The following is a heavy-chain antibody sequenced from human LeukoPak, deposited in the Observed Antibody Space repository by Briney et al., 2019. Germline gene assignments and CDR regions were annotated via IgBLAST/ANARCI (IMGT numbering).Heavy chain of an antibody. CDR1: GYTFTSYD. CDR2: MNPNSGNT. V-gene: IGHV1-8*01. CDR3: ARGFSTGIDP. Sequence: ASVKVSCKASGYTFTSYDINWVRQATGQGLEWMGWMNPNSGNTGYAQKFQGRVTMTRDTSISTAYMELSRLRSDDTAVYYCARGFSTGIDPWGQGTLVTVSS. J-gene: IGHJ5*02. D-gene: IGHD2/OR15-2a*01.